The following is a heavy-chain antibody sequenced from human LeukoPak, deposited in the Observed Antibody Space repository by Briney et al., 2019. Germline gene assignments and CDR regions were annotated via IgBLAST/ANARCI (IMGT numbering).Heavy chain of an antibody. CDR1: GFTFSSYA. J-gene: IGHJ4*02. V-gene: IGHV3-23*01. CDR3: AKVRYDSSGFQSPYFDY. Sequence: GSLRLSCAASGFTFSSYAMSWVRQAPGKGLEWVSAISGSGGSTYYADSVKGRFTISRDNSKNTLYLQMNSLRAEDTAVYYCAKVRYDSSGFQSPYFDYWGQGTLVTVSS. CDR2: ISGSGGST. D-gene: IGHD3-22*01.